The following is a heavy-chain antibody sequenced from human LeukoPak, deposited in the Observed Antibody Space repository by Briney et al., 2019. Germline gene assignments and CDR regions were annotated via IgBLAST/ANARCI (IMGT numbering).Heavy chain of an antibody. V-gene: IGHV3-23*01. Sequence: TGGSVRLSCAASGFTFSSYAMSWVRQAPGKGLEWVSAMCGSGGSTYYADSVKGRFTISRDMSKNTLYLQMNSLRAEDTAVYYCAKGGYSSGWFCSDFDYWGQGTLVTVSS. CDR1: GFTFSSYA. J-gene: IGHJ4*02. D-gene: IGHD6-19*01. CDR3: AKGGYSSGWFCSDFDY. CDR2: MCGSGGST.